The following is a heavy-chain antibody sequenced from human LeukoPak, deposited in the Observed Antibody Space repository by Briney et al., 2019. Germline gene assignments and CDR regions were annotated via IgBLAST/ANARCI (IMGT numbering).Heavy chain of an antibody. CDR3: ARDGRVTVGATRYGY. J-gene: IGHJ4*02. Sequence: GTSLRLSCAASGFNFSSYAMHWVRQAPGEGLEWVGLISYGGIDKSYADSVKGRFTISRDSSKRTLYLQMNSLRAEDTAMYYCARDGRVTVGATRYGYWGQGTLVTVSS. CDR2: ISYGGIDK. D-gene: IGHD1-26*01. V-gene: IGHV3-30*04. CDR1: GFNFSSYA.